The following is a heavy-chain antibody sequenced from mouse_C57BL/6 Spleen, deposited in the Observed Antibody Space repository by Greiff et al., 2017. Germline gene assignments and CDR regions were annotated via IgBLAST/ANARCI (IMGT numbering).Heavy chain of an antibody. V-gene: IGHV1-53*01. CDR1: GYTFTSYW. Sequence: QVQLKQPGTELVKPGASVKLSCKASGYTFTSYWMHWVKQRPGQGLEWIGNINPSNGGTNYNEKFKSKATLTVDKSSSTAYMQLSSLTSEDSAVYYCAREGGNWAWFAYWGQGTLVTVSA. D-gene: IGHD4-1*01. CDR3: AREGGNWAWFAY. J-gene: IGHJ3*01. CDR2: INPSNGGT.